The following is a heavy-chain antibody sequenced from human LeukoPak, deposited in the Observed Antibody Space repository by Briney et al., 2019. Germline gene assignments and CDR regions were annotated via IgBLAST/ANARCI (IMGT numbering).Heavy chain of an antibody. CDR3: AKATFITMVRGAKGAFDI. J-gene: IGHJ3*02. D-gene: IGHD3-10*01. CDR2: ISWNSGSI. Sequence: PGGSLRLSCAASGFTFDDYAMHWVRQAPGKGLEWVSGISWNSGSIGYADSVKGRFTISRDNAKNSLYLQMNSLRAEDTALYYCAKATFITMVRGAKGAFDIWGQGTMVTVSS. CDR1: GFTFDDYA. V-gene: IGHV3-9*01.